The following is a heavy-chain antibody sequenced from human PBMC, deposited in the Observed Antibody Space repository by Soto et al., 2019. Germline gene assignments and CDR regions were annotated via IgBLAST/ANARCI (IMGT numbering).Heavy chain of an antibody. V-gene: IGHV4-39*01. Sequence: QLQLQESGPGLVKPSETLSLTCTVSGDSISSSDFYWGWLRQTPGKGLEFIGSMYYRGTTYYNPSLKSRVPISVDTSNNQFTLMLISLTAADTAVYYCAVADSTGNWFDPWGEGALVTVSS. CDR2: MYYRGTT. D-gene: IGHD6-25*01. CDR1: GDSISSSDFY. CDR3: AVADSTGNWFDP. J-gene: IGHJ5*02.